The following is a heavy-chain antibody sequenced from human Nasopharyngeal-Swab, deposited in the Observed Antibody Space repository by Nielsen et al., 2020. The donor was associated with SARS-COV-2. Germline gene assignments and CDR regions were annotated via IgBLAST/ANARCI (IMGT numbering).Heavy chain of an antibody. V-gene: IGHV3-30*18. D-gene: IGHD3-10*01. J-gene: IGHJ6*02. CDR1: GFTFSSYG. CDR3: ANGLGFGELFLPYYYYGMDV. CDR2: IPYDRSNK. Sequence: GGSLRLSCAASGFTFSSYGMHWVRQAPGKGLEWVAVIPYDRSNKYYADSVKGRFTISRDNSKNTLYLQMNSLRAEDTAVYYCANGLGFGELFLPYYYYGMDVWGQGTTVTVSS.